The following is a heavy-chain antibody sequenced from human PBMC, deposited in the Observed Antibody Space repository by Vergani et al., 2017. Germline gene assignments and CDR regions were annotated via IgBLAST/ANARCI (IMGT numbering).Heavy chain of an antibody. Sequence: QVQLQESGPGLVKPSQTLSLTCTVSGGSISSGSYYWSWIRQPPGKGLEWIGYIYYSGSTYYNPSLKSRVTISVDTSKNQFSLKLSSVTAADTAVYYCASAGRWSQGYFDYWGQGTLVTVSS. CDR1: GGSISSGSYY. CDR3: ASAGRWSQGYFDY. J-gene: IGHJ4*02. V-gene: IGHV4-30-4*08. D-gene: IGHD3-10*01. CDR2: IYYSGST.